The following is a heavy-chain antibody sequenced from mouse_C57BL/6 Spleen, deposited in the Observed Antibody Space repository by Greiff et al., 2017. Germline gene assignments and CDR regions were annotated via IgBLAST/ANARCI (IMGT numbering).Heavy chain of an antibody. J-gene: IGHJ3*01. CDR2: ISGGGGNT. D-gene: IGHD1-1*01. CDR1: GFTFSSYT. Sequence: EVMLVESGGGLVKPGGSLKLSCAASGFTFSSYTMSWVRQTPEKRLEWVATISGGGGNTYYPDSVKGRFTISRDNAKNTLYLQMSSLRSEDTALYYCARDYAPFAYWGQGTLVTVSA. V-gene: IGHV5-9*01. CDR3: ARDYAPFAY.